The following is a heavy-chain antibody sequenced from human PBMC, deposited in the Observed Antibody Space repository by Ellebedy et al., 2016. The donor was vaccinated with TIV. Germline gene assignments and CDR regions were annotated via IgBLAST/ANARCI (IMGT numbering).Heavy chain of an antibody. D-gene: IGHD2-2*01. V-gene: IGHV1-18*04. CDR1: GYTFTSSG. CDR3: ARYCNSTTCSNWFDP. Sequence: AASVTVSCKTSGYTFTSSGISWVRQAPGQGLEWMGWISAYNGNTNYAQMLQGRVTMTTDTFTSTAYMELRSLRSDDTAVYYCARYCNSTTCSNWFDPWGQGTLVTVSS. J-gene: IGHJ5*02. CDR2: ISAYNGNT.